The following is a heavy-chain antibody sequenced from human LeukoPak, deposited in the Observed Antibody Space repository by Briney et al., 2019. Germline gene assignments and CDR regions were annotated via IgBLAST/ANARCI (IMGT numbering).Heavy chain of an antibody. V-gene: IGHV3-23*01. Sequence: GALRLSCAVSGFTFSRYGMSWVRQAPGTALEWVSGISSGGGSTYYADSVKGRFTISRDNSKNTLSLQMSSLRAEDTAVYYCAKSGYNYDSDAYAFIDYWGQGTLVTVSS. J-gene: IGHJ4*02. CDR1: GFTFSRYG. CDR3: AKSGYNYDSDAYAFIDY. D-gene: IGHD3-22*01. CDR2: ISSGGGST.